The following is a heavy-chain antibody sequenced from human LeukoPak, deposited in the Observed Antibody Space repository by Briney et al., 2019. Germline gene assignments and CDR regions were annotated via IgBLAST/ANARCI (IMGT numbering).Heavy chain of an antibody. D-gene: IGHD6-13*01. CDR3: AREVAAAGMDYFDY. V-gene: IGHV4-39*07. CDR2: IYYSGST. CDR1: GGSISSSSYY. J-gene: IGHJ4*02. Sequence: PSETLSLTCTVSGGSISSSSYYWGWIRQPPGKGLEWIGSIYYSGSTYYNPSLKSRVTISVDTSKNQFSLKLSSVTAADTAVYYCAREVAAAGMDYFDYWGQGTLVTVSS.